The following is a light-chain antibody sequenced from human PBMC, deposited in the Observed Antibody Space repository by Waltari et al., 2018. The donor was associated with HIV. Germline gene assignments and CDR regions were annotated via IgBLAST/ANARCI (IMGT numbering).Light chain of an antibody. Sequence: DIVMTQSPDSLAVSLGERATINCKSRQSLLYSANNKNYLAWSQPKPGQPPKLLIYWASTRESGVPDRFSGSGSGTDFTLTISSLQADDVAVYYCHQYFSAPWTFGQGTKVEIK. V-gene: IGKV4-1*01. CDR3: HQYFSAPWT. CDR2: WAS. J-gene: IGKJ1*01. CDR1: QSLLYSANNKNY.